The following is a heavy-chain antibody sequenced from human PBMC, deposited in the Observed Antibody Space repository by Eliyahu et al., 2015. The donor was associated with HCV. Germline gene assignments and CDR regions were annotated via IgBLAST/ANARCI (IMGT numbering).Heavy chain of an antibody. D-gene: IGHD6-13*01. V-gene: IGHV3-15*01. CDR2: IKSKTDGGTT. Sequence: GGLVKPGGSLRLSCAASGFTFSNAWMSWVRQAPGKGLEWVGRIKSKTDGGTTDYAAPVKGRFTISRDDSKNTLYLQMNSLKTEDTAVYYCTTGGAAGQYYFDYWGQGTLVTVSS. CDR1: GFTFSNAW. J-gene: IGHJ4*02. CDR3: TTGGAAGQYYFDY.